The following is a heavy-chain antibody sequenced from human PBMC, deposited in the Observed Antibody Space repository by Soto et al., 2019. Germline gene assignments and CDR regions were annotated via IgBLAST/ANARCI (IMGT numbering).Heavy chain of an antibody. Sequence: PSETLSLTCAVSGYYISSSNWWGCIRQPPGKGLEWIGYIYYSGSTYYNPSLKSRVTMSVDTSKNQFSLKLSSVTAVDTAVYYCARIEGSSSFFGWFDPWGQGTLVTVSS. D-gene: IGHD6-13*01. CDR1: GYYISSSNW. V-gene: IGHV4-28*01. CDR2: IYYSGST. J-gene: IGHJ5*02. CDR3: ARIEGSSSFFGWFDP.